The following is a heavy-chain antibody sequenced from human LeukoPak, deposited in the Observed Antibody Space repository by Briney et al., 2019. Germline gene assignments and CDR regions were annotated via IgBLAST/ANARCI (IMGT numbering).Heavy chain of an antibody. V-gene: IGHV1-18*04. J-gene: IGHJ6*04. CDR3: ARWGWFGELLSYYYGMDG. Sequence: ASVKVCCKASGYTFTSYGLSWVRQAPGQGLAWMGWISAHNGNTNYAQTHQGRVTMTTNSSTSTACRVLRSLRSYDTAAYYWARWGWFGELLSYYYGMDGWGKGTTVTVSS. D-gene: IGHD3-10*01. CDR2: ISAHNGNT. CDR1: GYTFTSYG.